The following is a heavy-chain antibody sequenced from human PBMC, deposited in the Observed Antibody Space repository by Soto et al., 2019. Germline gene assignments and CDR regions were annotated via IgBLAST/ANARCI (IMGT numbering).Heavy chain of an antibody. D-gene: IGHD6-19*01. Sequence: ASVKVSCKASGYTFTSYYMHWVRQAPGQGLEWMGIINPSGGSTSYAQKFQGRVTMTRDTSTSTVYMELSSLRSEDTAVYYCARDVAQYSSGWLYYMDVWGKGTTVTVSS. CDR1: GYTFTSYY. V-gene: IGHV1-46*03. CDR2: INPSGGST. CDR3: ARDVAQYSSGWLYYMDV. J-gene: IGHJ6*03.